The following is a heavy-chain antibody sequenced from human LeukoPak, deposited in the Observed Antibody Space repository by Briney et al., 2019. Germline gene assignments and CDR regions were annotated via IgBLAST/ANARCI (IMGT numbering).Heavy chain of an antibody. V-gene: IGHV4-61*02. J-gene: IGHJ4*02. CDR1: GGSISSGSYY. CDR3: ARDPRIAVAGQLYYFDY. D-gene: IGHD6-19*01. CDR2: IYTSGST. Sequence: SETLSLTCTVSGGSISSGSYYWSWIRQPAGKGLEWIGRIYTSGSTNYNPSLKSRVTLLVDKSKNEFSLKLSSVTAADTAVYYCARDPRIAVAGQLYYFDYWGQGTLVTVSS.